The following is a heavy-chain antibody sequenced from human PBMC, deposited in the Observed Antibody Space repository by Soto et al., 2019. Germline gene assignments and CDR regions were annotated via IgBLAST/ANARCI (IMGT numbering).Heavy chain of an antibody. CDR1: GGSISSSSYY. J-gene: IGHJ4*02. CDR2: IYYTGST. Sequence: SETLSLTCTVSGGSISSSSYYWGWIRQPPGKALEWIGSIYYTGSTHYNPSLKSRLTISVDTAKNQFSLQLTSVTAADTAVYYCATSYGNAWYTYWGQGTQVTVSS. V-gene: IGHV4-39*07. D-gene: IGHD6-13*01. CDR3: ATSYGNAWYTY.